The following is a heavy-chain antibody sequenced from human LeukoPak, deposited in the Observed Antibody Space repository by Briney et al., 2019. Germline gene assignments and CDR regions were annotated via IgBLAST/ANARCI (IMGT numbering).Heavy chain of an antibody. D-gene: IGHD2-2*01. Sequence: PGGSLRLSYAASGFTFDDYGMSWVRQAPGKGLEWVSGINWNGGSTGYADSVKGRFTISRDNAKNSLYLQMNSLRAEDTALYYCAREQACSSTSCAYFDYWGQGTLVTVSS. CDR1: GFTFDDYG. V-gene: IGHV3-20*03. CDR3: AREQACSSTSCAYFDY. J-gene: IGHJ4*02. CDR2: INWNGGST.